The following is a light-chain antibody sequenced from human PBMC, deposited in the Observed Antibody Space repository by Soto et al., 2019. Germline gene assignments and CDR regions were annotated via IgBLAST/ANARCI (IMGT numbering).Light chain of an antibody. Sequence: EIVLTQSPGTLSLSPGERATLSCRASQSVSSSYLAWYQQKPGQAPRLLIYDASSRATGIPDRFSGSVSGKDFTLTISRLEPEDFAVYYCQQYGSSPRTFGQGTKVEIK. CDR2: DAS. J-gene: IGKJ1*01. V-gene: IGKV3-20*01. CDR3: QQYGSSPRT. CDR1: QSVSSSY.